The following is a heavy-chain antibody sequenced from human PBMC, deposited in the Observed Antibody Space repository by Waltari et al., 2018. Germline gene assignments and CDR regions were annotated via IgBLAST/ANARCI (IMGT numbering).Heavy chain of an antibody. CDR2: INSDGSST. CDR3: VRSDWIRSHLDF. J-gene: IGHJ4*02. D-gene: IGHD5-12*01. V-gene: IGHV3-74*01. Sequence: EVELVESGGGLVQPGGYLRLSCAASGFAFSDHWMHWVRQTPGTGLVWVSRINSDGSSTTYADYVKGRFTVSRDNAKNTMYLQINSLRAEDTAVYYWVRSDWIRSHLDFWGQGTLVTVSS. CDR1: GFAFSDHW.